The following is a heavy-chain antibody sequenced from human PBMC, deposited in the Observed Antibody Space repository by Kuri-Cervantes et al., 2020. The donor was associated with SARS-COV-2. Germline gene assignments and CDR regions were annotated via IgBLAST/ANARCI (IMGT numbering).Heavy chain of an antibody. CDR2: IYYSGST. Sequence: LRLSCTVSGGSISSGGYYWSWIRQHPGKGLEWIGYIYYSGSTYYNPSLRSRVTISVDTSKNQFSLKLSSVTAADTAVYYCARVGSTIFGVVRWFDPWAQGTLVTVSS. J-gene: IGHJ5*02. CDR1: GGSISSGGYY. CDR3: ARVGSTIFGVVRWFDP. V-gene: IGHV4-31*03. D-gene: IGHD3-3*01.